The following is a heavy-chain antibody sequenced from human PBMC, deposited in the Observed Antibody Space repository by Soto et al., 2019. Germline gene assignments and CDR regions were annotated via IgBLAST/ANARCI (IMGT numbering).Heavy chain of an antibody. CDR2: IIPIFGTA. CDR3: AREPVYYYDSSGYS. J-gene: IGHJ4*02. CDR1: GGTFSSYA. D-gene: IGHD3-22*01. V-gene: IGHV1-69*13. Sequence: SVKVSCKASGGTFSSYAISWVRQAPGQGLEWMGGIIPIFGTANYAQKFQGRVTITADESTSTAYMELSSLRSEDTAVYYCAREPVYYYDSSGYSWGQGTLVTVSS.